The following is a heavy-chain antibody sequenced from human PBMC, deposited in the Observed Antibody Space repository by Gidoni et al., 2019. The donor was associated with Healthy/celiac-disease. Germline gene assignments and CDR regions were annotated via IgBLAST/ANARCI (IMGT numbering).Heavy chain of an antibody. CDR2: ISGIGGST. CDR1: GFTFSSYA. Sequence: EVQLLESGGGLVQPGGSLRLSCAASGFTFSSYAMSSVRQAPGKGLEWVSAISGIGGSTYYADSVKGRFTISRDNSKNTLYLQMNSLRAEDTAVYYCALPGNWNDGHYCGQGTLVTVSS. CDR3: ALPGNWNDGHY. J-gene: IGHJ4*01. V-gene: IGHV3-23*01. D-gene: IGHD1-1*01.